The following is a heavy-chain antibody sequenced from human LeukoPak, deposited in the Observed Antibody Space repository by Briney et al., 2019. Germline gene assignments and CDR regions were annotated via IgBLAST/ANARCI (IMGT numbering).Heavy chain of an antibody. V-gene: IGHV3-74*01. Sequence: PGGSLRLSCAASGFTFSTYSMNWVRQAPGKGLVWVSRINSDGRSTVYADSVKGRFTISRDNAKNTLYLQMNSLRDEDTAVYYCARDRYSSGWFGYWGQGTLVTVSS. CDR1: GFTFSTYS. CDR2: INSDGRST. J-gene: IGHJ4*02. CDR3: ARDRYSSGWFGY. D-gene: IGHD6-19*01.